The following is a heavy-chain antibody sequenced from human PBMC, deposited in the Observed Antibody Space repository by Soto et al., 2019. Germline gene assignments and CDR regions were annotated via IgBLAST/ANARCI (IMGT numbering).Heavy chain of an antibody. D-gene: IGHD2-2*01. CDR1: GGSISIYY. Sequence: SDTLSLTCTVSGGSISIYYWSWIRQPPGKGLEWIGYIYYSGSTNYNPSLKSRVTISVDTSKNQFSLKLSSVTAADTAVYYCARDSDPYQLSKHGMDVWGQGTTVTVSS. CDR3: ARDSDPYQLSKHGMDV. V-gene: IGHV4-59*01. CDR2: IYYSGST. J-gene: IGHJ6*02.